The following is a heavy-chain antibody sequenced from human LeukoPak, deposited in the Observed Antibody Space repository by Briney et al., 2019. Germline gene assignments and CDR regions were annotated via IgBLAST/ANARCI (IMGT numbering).Heavy chain of an antibody. CDR2: IYTRGST. CDR1: GGSLNNYY. Sequence: SETLSLTCTVSGGSLNNYYWSWIRQPAGKGLEWIGRIYTRGSTNYNPSLKSRVTMSVDTSKNQFSLKLSSVTAADTAVYYCARGRYCSADICSGGDAFDIWGQGTMVSVSS. CDR3: ARGRYCSADICSGGDAFDI. J-gene: IGHJ3*02. V-gene: IGHV4-4*07. D-gene: IGHD2-15*01.